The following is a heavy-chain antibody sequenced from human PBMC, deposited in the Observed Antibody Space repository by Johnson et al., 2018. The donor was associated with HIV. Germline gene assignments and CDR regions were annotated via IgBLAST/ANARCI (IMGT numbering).Heavy chain of an antibody. V-gene: IGHV3-30*04. CDR2: LSYDGSIK. CDR3: ARGTTGQYHYDAFDI. CDR1: GFTFSTYA. D-gene: IGHD1-14*01. J-gene: IGHJ3*02. Sequence: QVQLVESGGGVVQPGKSLRLSCAASGFTFSTYAVHWVRQAPGKGLEWVAVLSYDGSIKYYADSVKGRFTISRDNAKNSLYLQMNSLRAEDTAVYYCARGTTGQYHYDAFDIWGQGTMVTVSS.